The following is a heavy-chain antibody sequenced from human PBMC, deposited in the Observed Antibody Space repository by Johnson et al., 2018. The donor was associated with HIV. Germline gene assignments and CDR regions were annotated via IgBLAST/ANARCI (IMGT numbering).Heavy chain of an antibody. CDR3: ARDRVSYGYDAFDI. J-gene: IGHJ3*02. CDR2: ISYDGSNK. D-gene: IGHD5-18*01. Sequence: QVQLVESGGGVVQPGRSLRLSCAASGFTFSSYAMHWVRQAPGKGLEWVAVISYDGSNKYYADSVKGRCTISRDNFKNTLYLQMNSLRAEDTAVYYCARDRVSYGYDAFDIWGQGTMVTVSS. CDR1: GFTFSSYA. V-gene: IGHV3-30-3*01.